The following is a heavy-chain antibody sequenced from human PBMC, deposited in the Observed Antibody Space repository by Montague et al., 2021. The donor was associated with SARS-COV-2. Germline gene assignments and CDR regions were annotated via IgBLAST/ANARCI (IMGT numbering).Heavy chain of an antibody. J-gene: IGHJ4*02. Sequence: SETLSLTCIVSGDSIDRDTYYWGWIRQSPGKGLEWIGSLSSSGSTYYXXXLRSRVTISMDTSKNHFSLRVNSVTATDTAVYFCARPGSVSGWFYFDDWGQGTLVSVSS. CDR2: LSSSGST. D-gene: IGHD6-19*01. CDR3: ARPGSVSGWFYFDD. CDR1: GDSIDRDTYY. V-gene: IGHV4-39*02.